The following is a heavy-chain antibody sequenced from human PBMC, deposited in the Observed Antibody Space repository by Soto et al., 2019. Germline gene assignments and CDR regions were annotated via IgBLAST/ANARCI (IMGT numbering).Heavy chain of an antibody. CDR1: GYTFTSYG. CDR3: ARVVPPEQWFEGLGGWFDP. V-gene: IGHV1-18*01. CDR2: ISAYNGNT. Sequence: ASVKVSCKASGYTFTSYGISWVRQAPGQGLEWMGWISAYNGNTNYAQKLQGRVTMTTDTSTSTAYMELRSLRSDDTAVYYCARVVPPEQWFEGLGGWFDPWGQGTPVTVYS. D-gene: IGHD6-19*01. J-gene: IGHJ5*02.